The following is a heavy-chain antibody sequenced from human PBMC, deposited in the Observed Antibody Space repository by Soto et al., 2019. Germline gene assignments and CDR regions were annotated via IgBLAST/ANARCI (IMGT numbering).Heavy chain of an antibody. D-gene: IGHD6-19*01. V-gene: IGHV3-23*01. CDR2: ISGSGGST. CDR1: GFTFSSYA. J-gene: IGHJ4*02. CDR3: AKVPVRGSGWPKYALFDY. Sequence: PGGSLRLSYAASGFTFSSYAMSWVRQAPGKGLEWVSAISGSGGSTYYADSVKGRFTISRDNSKNTLYLQMNSLRAEDTAVYYCAKVPVRGSGWPKYALFDYWGQGTLVTVSS.